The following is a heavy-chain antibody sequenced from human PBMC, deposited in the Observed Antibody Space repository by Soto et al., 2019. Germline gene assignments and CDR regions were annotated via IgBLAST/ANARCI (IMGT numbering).Heavy chain of an antibody. CDR3: AHRPNWGINGLGA. V-gene: IGHV2-5*01. Sequence: QITLKESGPTRVKPTQTLTLTCTLSGFSLNTGGGGVVWIRQPPGKALEWLALIYWNDDKRYSPSLKNRLTITQDPSRNRVVLTMTNMAPDDTGTYYCAHRPNWGINGLGAWGQGTTVTVSS. CDR2: IYWNDDK. J-gene: IGHJ6*02. CDR1: GFSLNTGGGG. D-gene: IGHD7-27*01.